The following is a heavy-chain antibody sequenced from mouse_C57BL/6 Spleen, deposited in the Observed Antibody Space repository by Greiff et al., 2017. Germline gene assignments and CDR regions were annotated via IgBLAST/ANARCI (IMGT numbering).Heavy chain of an antibody. CDR1: GYTFTSYW. D-gene: IGHD1-1*01. V-gene: IGHV1-64*01. CDR2: IHPNSGST. J-gene: IGHJ2*01. CDR3: ARDSSYSLCYFDY. Sequence: QVHVKQPGAELVKPGASVKLSCKASGYTFTSYWMHWVKQRPGQGLEWIGMIHPNSGSTNYNEKFKSKATLTVDKSSSTAYMQLSSLTSENSAVYYGARDSSYSLCYFDYWGQGTTLTVSS.